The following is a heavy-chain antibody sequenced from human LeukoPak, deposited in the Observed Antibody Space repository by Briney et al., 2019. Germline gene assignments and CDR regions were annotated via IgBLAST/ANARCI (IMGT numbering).Heavy chain of an antibody. CDR2: ISAYNGNT. CDR1: GYTFTSYG. CDR3: ARVYYDILTGYSAVPYFDY. V-gene: IGHV1-18*01. D-gene: IGHD3-9*01. Sequence: GSSVKVSCQPSGYTFTSYGIIWVRQAPGQGLEWMGWISAYNGNTNYAQKLEGRVTMTTDTSTSTAYMELRSLRSDDTAVYYCARVYYDILTGYSAVPYFDYWGQGTLVTVSS. J-gene: IGHJ4*02.